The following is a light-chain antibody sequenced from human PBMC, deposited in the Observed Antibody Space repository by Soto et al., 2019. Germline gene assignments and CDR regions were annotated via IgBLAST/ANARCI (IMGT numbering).Light chain of an antibody. V-gene: IGKV3-15*01. Sequence: EIVLTQSPATLSVSPGERATLSCRASQSVSNTVAWYQQKVGLAPRLLIYGASTRATGIPARFSGSGSGTEFTLTISSLQSEDFAVYYCQQYVNWPMYTFGQGTKLAI. CDR1: QSVSNT. CDR2: GAS. J-gene: IGKJ2*01. CDR3: QQYVNWPMYT.